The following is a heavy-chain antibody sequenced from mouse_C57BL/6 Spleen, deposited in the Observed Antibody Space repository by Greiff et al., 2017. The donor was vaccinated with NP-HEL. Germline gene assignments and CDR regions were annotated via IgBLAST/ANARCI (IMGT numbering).Heavy chain of an antibody. V-gene: IGHV1-78*01. CDR1: GYTFTDHT. Sequence: VKLQESDAELVKPGASVKISCKVSGYTFTDHTIHWMKQRPEQGLEWIGYIYPRDGSTKYNEKFKGKATLTADKSSSTAYMQLNSLTSEDSAVYFCASRDITTVVAEYYFDYWGQGTTLTVSS. CDR2: IYPRDGST. D-gene: IGHD1-1*01. J-gene: IGHJ2*01. CDR3: ASRDITTVVAEYYFDY.